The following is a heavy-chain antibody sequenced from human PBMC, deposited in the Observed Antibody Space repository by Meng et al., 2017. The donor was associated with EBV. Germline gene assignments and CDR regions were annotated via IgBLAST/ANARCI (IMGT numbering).Heavy chain of an antibody. CDR1: GGTFRRDA. J-gene: IGHJ4*02. V-gene: IGHV1-69*01. D-gene: IGHD3-10*01. CDR3: ARESGRGFTPDY. CDR2: LIPMSGAP. Sequence: QVQLEQSGADVKKPGSSVKVSCRTSGGTFRRDAVSWVRQAPGQGLEWMGGLIPMSGAPHYAQKFQDRVTIIADESTSTHSMELNNLRSEDTAMYYCARESGRGFTPDYWGQGTLVTVSS.